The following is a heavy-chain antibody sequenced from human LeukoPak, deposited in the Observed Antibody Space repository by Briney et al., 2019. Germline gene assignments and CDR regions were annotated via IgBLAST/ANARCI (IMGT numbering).Heavy chain of an antibody. CDR3: AKESGKFDY. Sequence: GGSLRLSCVVSGINFADYAMHWVRQPPGKGLEWVPLISADGGSTFSADSVKGRFSISRDNSKNSLYLQMNSLRSEDTAMYYCAKESGKFDYWGQGTLVAVSS. CDR1: GINFADYA. CDR2: ISADGGST. V-gene: IGHV3-43*02. J-gene: IGHJ4*02.